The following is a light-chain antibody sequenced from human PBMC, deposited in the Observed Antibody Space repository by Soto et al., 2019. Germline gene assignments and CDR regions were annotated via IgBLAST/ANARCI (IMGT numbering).Light chain of an antibody. V-gene: IGKV1-33*01. Sequence: DIQMTQSPSSLSASVGDRVTITCQAGHDISHYLHWYHQKPGKAPKLLIYDASNLEPGVPLRFSGSGSGTDFILTISSLQPEDVGTYYCQQYDKLYTFGQGTKLEIK. CDR3: QQYDKLYT. CDR2: DAS. CDR1: HDISHY. J-gene: IGKJ2*01.